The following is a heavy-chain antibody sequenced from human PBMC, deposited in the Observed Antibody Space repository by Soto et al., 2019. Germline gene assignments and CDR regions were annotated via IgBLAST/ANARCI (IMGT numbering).Heavy chain of an antibody. CDR1: GFYFSDSY. CDR2: ISDSGTTI. CDR3: ARMTGWFAS. V-gene: IGHV3-11*01. J-gene: IGHJ5*01. Sequence: GGSLRLSCTASGFYFSDSYMSWIRQAPGKGLEWVSYISDSGTTIYYADSVKGRFTISRDNAKNSLYLQMNSLGAEDTAVYYCARMTGWFASWGQGTLVTVSS.